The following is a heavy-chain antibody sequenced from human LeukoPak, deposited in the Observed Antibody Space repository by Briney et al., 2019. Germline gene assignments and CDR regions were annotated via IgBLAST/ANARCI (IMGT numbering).Heavy chain of an antibody. CDR1: GFTLSSYA. D-gene: IGHD6-19*01. J-gene: IGHJ4*02. CDR2: ISVSGNT. Sequence: GGSLRLSCAASGFTLSSYAMSWVRQGPGKGLEWVSAISVSGNTYHADSVKGRFTISRDNSKNTLYLQMNSLRAEDTAVYYCASGKRYSTGWYYFDYWGQGTLVTVSS. CDR3: ASGKRYSTGWYYFDY. V-gene: IGHV3-23*01.